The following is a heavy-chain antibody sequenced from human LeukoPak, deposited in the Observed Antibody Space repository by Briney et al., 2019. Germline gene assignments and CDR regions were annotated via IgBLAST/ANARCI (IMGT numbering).Heavy chain of an antibody. CDR1: GGSISNYY. CDR3: ATEIAAYNAFDI. CDR2: IYTSGST. D-gene: IGHD6-13*01. J-gene: IGHJ3*02. Sequence: SETLSLTCTVSGGSISNYYWSWIRQPAGKGLEWIGRIYTSGSTNYNPSLKSRVTISVDTSKNQFSLKLSSVTAADTAVYYCATEIAAYNAFDIWGQGTMVTVSS. V-gene: IGHV4-4*07.